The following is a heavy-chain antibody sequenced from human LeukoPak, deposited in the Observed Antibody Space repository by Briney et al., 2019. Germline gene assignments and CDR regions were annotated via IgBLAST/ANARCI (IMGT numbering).Heavy chain of an antibody. D-gene: IGHD6-13*01. J-gene: IGHJ4*02. CDR2: INHSGST. CDR3: ARWGGGSWYLERDDY. Sequence: SETLSLTCAVYGGSFSGYYWSWIRQPPGKGLEWIGEINHSGSTNYNPSLKSRVTISVDTSKNQFSLKLSSVTAADTAVYYCARWGGGSWYLERDDYWGQGTLVTVSS. V-gene: IGHV4-34*01. CDR1: GGSFSGYY.